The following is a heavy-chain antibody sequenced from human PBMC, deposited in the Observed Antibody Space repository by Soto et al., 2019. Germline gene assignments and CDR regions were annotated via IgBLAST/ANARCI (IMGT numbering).Heavy chain of an antibody. V-gene: IGHV1-18*01. J-gene: IGHJ4*02. D-gene: IGHD2-15*01. CDR2: ISALNGNT. CDR1: GYTFSSYV. Sequence: VSVNVSCKASGYTFSSYVITWVRQAPGQGLEWVGWISALNGNTDYAQKLQGRVTMTTDTFTRTAYMELRSLRSDDTAVYYCATGFSAATFHDYWGQGTLVTVSS. CDR3: ATGFSAATFHDY.